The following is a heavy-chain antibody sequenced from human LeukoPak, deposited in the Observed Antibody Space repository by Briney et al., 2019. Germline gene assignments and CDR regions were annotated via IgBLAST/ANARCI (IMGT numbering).Heavy chain of an antibody. V-gene: IGHV4-39*01. CDR1: GGSISSRSYY. D-gene: IGHD3-22*01. CDR2: GYYTGPT. Sequence: SETLSLTCTVSGGSISSRSYYWIWIRQTPGKGLEWIGSGYYTGPTYYNSSLKSRVTISVDTSKNQFSLKLSSVTAADTADCASSGYLSYWGQGIRVAVSS. J-gene: IGHJ4*02. CDR3: SGYLSY.